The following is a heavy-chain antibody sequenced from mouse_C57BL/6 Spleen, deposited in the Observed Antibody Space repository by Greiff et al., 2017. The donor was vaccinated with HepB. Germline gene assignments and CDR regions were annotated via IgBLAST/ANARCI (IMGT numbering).Heavy chain of an antibody. CDR3: ARQAGKRYFDV. V-gene: IGHV1-63*01. J-gene: IGHJ1*03. D-gene: IGHD2-1*01. CDR1: GYTFTNYW. CDR2: IYPGGGYT. Sequence: LVESGAELVRPGTSVKMSCKASGYTFTNYWIGWAKQRPGHGLEWIGDIYPGGGYTNYNEKFKGKATLTADKSSSTAYMQFSSLTSEDSAIYYCARQAGKRYFDVWGTGTTVTVSS.